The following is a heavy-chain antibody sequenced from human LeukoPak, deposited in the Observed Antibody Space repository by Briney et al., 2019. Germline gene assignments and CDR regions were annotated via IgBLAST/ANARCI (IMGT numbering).Heavy chain of an antibody. CDR2: ILAGGSST. CDR3: AKDLNYGAGRWEFDP. Sequence: PGESLRLSCAASGFNFGGFAMAWVRQTPGKGLEWVSGILAGGSSTYYADSVKGRFTISRDNSKNTLYLQMNSLRADDTAVYFCAKDLNYGAGRWEFDPWGQGTLVTV. D-gene: IGHD4-17*01. J-gene: IGHJ5*02. CDR1: GFNFGGFA. V-gene: IGHV3-23*01.